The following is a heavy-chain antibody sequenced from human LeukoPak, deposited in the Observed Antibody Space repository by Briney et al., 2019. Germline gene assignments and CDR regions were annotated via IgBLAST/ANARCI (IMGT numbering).Heavy chain of an antibody. CDR2: TYRGGST. CDR1: GFTVSSNY. CDR3: ARGTTYCSSSSCYPSGMAV. Sequence: GGSLRLSCAASGFTVSSNYMSWVRQAPGKGLEWVSVTYRGGSTYYADSVKGRFTVSRDNSKNTLYLQMNSLRAEDTAVYSCARGTTYCSSSSCYPSGMAVWGQGTTVTVSS. D-gene: IGHD2-2*01. V-gene: IGHV3-53*01. J-gene: IGHJ6*02.